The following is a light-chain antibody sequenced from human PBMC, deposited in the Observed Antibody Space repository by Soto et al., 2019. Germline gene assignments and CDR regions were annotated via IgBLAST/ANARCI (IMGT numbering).Light chain of an antibody. J-gene: IGLJ1*01. Sequence: QAVVTQPPSVSGAPGQRVTISCTGSSSNIGAGYDVHWYQQLPGTAPKLLIYGNSNRPSGVPDRFSGSKSGTSASLAITGLQAEDEADYYCQSYDSSRRLFGTGTKVTVL. V-gene: IGLV1-40*01. CDR1: SSNIGAGYD. CDR2: GNS. CDR3: QSYDSSRRL.